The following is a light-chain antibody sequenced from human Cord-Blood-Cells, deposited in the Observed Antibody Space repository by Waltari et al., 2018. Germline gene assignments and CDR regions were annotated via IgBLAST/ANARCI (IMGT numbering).Light chain of an antibody. CDR2: RNN. J-gene: IGLJ3*02. Sequence: QSVLTQPPSASGTPGQRVTISCSGSSPHIGSNTVNWYQQLPGTAPKLLIYRNNQRPSGVPDRFSGSKSGTSASLAISGLQAEDEADYYCAAWDDSLNGWVFGGGTKLTVL. CDR3: AAWDDSLNGWV. V-gene: IGLV1-44*01. CDR1: SPHIGSNT.